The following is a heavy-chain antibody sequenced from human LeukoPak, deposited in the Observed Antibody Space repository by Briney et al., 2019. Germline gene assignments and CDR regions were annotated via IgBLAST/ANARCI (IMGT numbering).Heavy chain of an antibody. J-gene: IGHJ6*04. CDR2: ISSSSSYI. Sequence: PGGSLRLSCAASGFTFSSYSMNWVRQAPGTGLDWVSSISSSSSYIYYADSVKGRFTISRDNAKNSLYLQMNSLRAEDTAVYSCARDIAVGSSWAVSGMDVWGKGTTVTVSS. CDR1: GFTFSSYS. D-gene: IGHD6-13*01. CDR3: ARDIAVGSSWAVSGMDV. V-gene: IGHV3-21*01.